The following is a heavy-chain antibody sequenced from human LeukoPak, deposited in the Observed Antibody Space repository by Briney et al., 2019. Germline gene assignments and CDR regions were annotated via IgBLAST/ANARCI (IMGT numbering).Heavy chain of an antibody. V-gene: IGHV3-30-3*01. CDR2: ISYDGSNK. Sequence: GGSLRLSCAASGFTFSSYAMHWVRQAPGKGLEWVAVISYDGSNKYYADSVKGRFTISRDNSKNTLYLQMNSLRAEDTAVYYCARDTIDSSGNTDSDYWGQGTLVTVSS. D-gene: IGHD3-22*01. CDR1: GFTFSSYA. J-gene: IGHJ4*02. CDR3: ARDTIDSSGNTDSDY.